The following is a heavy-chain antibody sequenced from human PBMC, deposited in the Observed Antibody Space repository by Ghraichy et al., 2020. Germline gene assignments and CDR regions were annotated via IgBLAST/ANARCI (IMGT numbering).Heavy chain of an antibody. D-gene: IGHD3-10*01. CDR1: GGSISSSSYY. J-gene: IGHJ4*02. CDR3: ASYGGRLKGDY. V-gene: IGHV4-39*01. Sequence: SETLSLTCTVSGGSISSSSYYWGWIRQPPGKGLEWIGSIYYSGSTYYNPSLKSRVTISVDTSKNQFSLKLSSVTAADTAVYYCASYGGRLKGDYWGQGTLVTVSS. CDR2: IYYSGST.